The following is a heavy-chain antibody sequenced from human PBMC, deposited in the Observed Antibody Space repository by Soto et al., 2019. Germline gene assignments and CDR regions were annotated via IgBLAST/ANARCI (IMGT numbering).Heavy chain of an antibody. CDR2: INPNSGGT. CDR3: ARTYYYDSSGYYDWFDP. J-gene: IGHJ5*02. V-gene: IGHV1-2*02. Sequence: ASVKVSCTASGYPFTGYYMRWVRQAPGQGLEWMGWINPNSGGTNYAQKFQGRVTMTRDTSISTAYMELSRLRSDDTAVYYCARTYYYDSSGYYDWFDPWGQGTLVTVSS. CDR1: GYPFTGYY. D-gene: IGHD3-22*01.